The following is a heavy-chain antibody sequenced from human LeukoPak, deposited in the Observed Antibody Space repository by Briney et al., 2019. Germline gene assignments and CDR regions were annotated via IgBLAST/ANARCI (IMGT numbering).Heavy chain of an antibody. V-gene: IGHV4-4*09. Sequence: SETLSLTCTVSGGSISSYYWSWIRQPPGKGLEWIGYIYTSGSTNYNPSLKSRVTISVDTSKSQFSLKLSSVTAADTAVYYCARSASSTSRRNYYYYMDVWGKGTTVTVSS. CDR3: ARSASSTSRRNYYYYMDV. CDR2: IYTSGST. J-gene: IGHJ6*03. D-gene: IGHD2-2*01. CDR1: GGSISSYY.